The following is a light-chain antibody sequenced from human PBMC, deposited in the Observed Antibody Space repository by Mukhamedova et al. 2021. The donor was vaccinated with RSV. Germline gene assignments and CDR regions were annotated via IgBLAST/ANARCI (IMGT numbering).Light chain of an antibody. V-gene: IGKV1-33*01. CDR2: DAT. J-gene: IGKJ3*01. Sequence: WYQRRVHGKAPKLPVYDATNLETGVPSRFSGSGSGTDFTFTISSLEPEDIATYYCQQYNNLPFTFGPGTKVAIK. CDR3: QQYNNLPFT.